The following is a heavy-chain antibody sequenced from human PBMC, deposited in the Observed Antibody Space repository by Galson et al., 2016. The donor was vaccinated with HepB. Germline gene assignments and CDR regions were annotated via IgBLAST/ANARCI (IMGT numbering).Heavy chain of an antibody. Sequence: QSGAEVKKPGESLKISCRGSGSNFPHTWIAWVRQMPGKGLEWMGLIYPGDSDTRYNPSFQGRVIISADKSVRTAYLQWDSLKTSDTAFYYCATEDGGQWLDSFDTWGQGTMVTVSS. CDR3: ATEDGGQWLDSFDT. J-gene: IGHJ3*02. CDR1: GSNFPHTW. D-gene: IGHD6-19*01. V-gene: IGHV5-51*01. CDR2: IYPGDSDT.